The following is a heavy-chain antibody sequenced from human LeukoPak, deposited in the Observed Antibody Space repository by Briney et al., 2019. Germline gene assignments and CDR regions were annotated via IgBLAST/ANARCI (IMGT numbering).Heavy chain of an antibody. CDR3: ARGNSGGAFGDFDYSMDV. J-gene: IGHJ6*03. V-gene: IGHV4-34*01. Sequence: SETLSLTCAVSGGSLSGYYWSWIRQSPGKGLEWIGEVNHRGSANYNPSLKSRVTISLDTSKNQSSLTMNFVTAADTSMYFCARGNSGGAFGDFDYSMDVWGKGTTVSVSS. CDR2: VNHRGSA. CDR1: GGSLSGYY. D-gene: IGHD1-1*01.